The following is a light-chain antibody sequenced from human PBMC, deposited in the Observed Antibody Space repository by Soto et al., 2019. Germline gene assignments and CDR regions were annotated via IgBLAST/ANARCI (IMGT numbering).Light chain of an antibody. V-gene: IGLV1-47*01. CDR3: ATWGDSLSGVV. CDR2: RNN. CDR1: SSNIGSNY. Sequence: QSVLTQPPSASGTPGQRVTISCSGSSSNIGSNYVYWYQQLPGTAPKLLIYRNNQRPSGVPDRFSGSKSGTSASLAISGLRAEDEADYYCATWGDSLSGVVFGGGTKLTVL. J-gene: IGLJ3*02.